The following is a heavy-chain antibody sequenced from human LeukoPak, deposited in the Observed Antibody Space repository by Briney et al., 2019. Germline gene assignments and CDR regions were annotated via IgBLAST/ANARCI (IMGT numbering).Heavy chain of an antibody. Sequence: ASVKVSCKVSGYTLTELSMHWVRQAPGKGLEWMGGFDPEDGETIYAQKFQGRVTMTRDTSTSTVYMELSSLRSEDTAVYYCARDTYDYWGQGTLVTVSS. CDR1: GYTLTELS. V-gene: IGHV1-24*01. CDR3: ARDTYDY. J-gene: IGHJ4*02. CDR2: FDPEDGET. D-gene: IGHD2/OR15-2a*01.